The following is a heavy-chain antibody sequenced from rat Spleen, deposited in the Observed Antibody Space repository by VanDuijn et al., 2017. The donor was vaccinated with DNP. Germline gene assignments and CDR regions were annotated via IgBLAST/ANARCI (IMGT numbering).Heavy chain of an antibody. J-gene: IGHJ4*01. Sequence: QVQLKESGPGLVQPSQTLSLTCTVSGFSLTSNSVSWVRQPPGKGLEWMGTIWSDGSTDCNSALKSRLSISRDTSKSQVFLKRNRLQIEDTAIYYCTRESWGQVMDGWGQGASVTVSS. CDR1: GFSLTSNS. CDR2: IWSDGST. CDR3: TRESWGQVMDG. D-gene: IGHD5-1*01. V-gene: IGHV2-15*01.